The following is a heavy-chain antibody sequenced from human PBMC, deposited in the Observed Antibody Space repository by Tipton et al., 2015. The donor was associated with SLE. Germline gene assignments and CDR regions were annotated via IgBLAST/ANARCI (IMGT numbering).Heavy chain of an antibody. D-gene: IGHD5-24*01. CDR1: GFTFSTNS. Sequence: SLRLSCEASGFTFSTNSMTWVRQAPGKGLEWVGRTRNKVKSYTTEYAASVKGRFTVSRDDSKNSLYLQMNSLKIEDTAVYYCAKQFVDVWGQGTMVIVSS. CDR2: TRNKVKSYTT. CDR3: AKQFVDV. J-gene: IGHJ3*01. V-gene: IGHV3-72*01.